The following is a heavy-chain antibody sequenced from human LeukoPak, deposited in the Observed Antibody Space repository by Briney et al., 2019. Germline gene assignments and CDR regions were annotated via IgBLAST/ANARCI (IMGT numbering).Heavy chain of an antibody. J-gene: IGHJ4*02. Sequence: SETLSLTCAVYGGSFSGYYWSWIRQPPGKGLEWIGGINHSGSTNYNPSLKSRVTISVDTSKNQFSLKLSSVTAADTAVYYCASRGDCSSTSCHIPFFDYWGQGTLVTVSS. CDR3: ASRGDCSSTSCHIPFFDY. V-gene: IGHV4-34*01. CDR1: GGSFSGYY. CDR2: INHSGST. D-gene: IGHD2-2*01.